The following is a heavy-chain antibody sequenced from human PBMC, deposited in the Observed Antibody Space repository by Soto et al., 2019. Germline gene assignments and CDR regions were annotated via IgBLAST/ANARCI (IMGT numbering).Heavy chain of an antibody. Sequence: GASVKVSCKASGYTFTSYDINWVRQATGQGLEWMGWMNPNSGNTGYAQKFQGRVTMTRNTSISTAYMELSSLRSEDTAVYYCARPLTRHGDYPWWGQGTLVTVSS. V-gene: IGHV1-8*01. CDR1: GYTFTSYD. CDR2: MNPNSGNT. J-gene: IGHJ4*02. CDR3: ARPLTRHGDYPW. D-gene: IGHD4-17*01.